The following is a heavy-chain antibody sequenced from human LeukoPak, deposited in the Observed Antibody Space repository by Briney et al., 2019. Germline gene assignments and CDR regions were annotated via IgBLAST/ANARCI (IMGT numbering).Heavy chain of an antibody. CDR2: ISSSSSYI. CDR3: ARDTYYYDSSEPYYGMDV. D-gene: IGHD3-22*01. CDR1: GFTFSSYS. J-gene: IGHJ6*02. Sequence: GGSLRLSCAASGFTFSSYSMNCVRQAPGKGLEWVSSISSSSSYIYYADSVKGRFTISRDNAKNSLYLQMNSLRAEDTAVYYCARDTYYYDSSEPYYGMDVWGQGTTVTVSS. V-gene: IGHV3-21*01.